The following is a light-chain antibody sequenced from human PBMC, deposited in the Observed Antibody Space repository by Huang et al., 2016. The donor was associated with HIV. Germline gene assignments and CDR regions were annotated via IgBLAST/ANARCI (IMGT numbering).Light chain of an antibody. Sequence: EIVMTQSPATLSVSPGQRITLSCRAGQSIGGNLAWYQQKPGQAPGLLIYGGSTRATGIPARFSGSESATEFTLTISSLQPEDFAVYYCQQYNDWPTFGQGTKVEIK. CDR3: QQYNDWPT. J-gene: IGKJ1*01. CDR1: QSIGGN. V-gene: IGKV3-15*01. CDR2: GGS.